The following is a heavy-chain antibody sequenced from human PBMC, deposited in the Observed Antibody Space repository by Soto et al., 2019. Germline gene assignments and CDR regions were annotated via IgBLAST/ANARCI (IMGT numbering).Heavy chain of an antibody. J-gene: IGHJ5*02. CDR3: ARAVAGSGWFDR. CDR2: ISGSGGST. Sequence: GGSLRLSCAASGFTFSSYAMSWVRQAPGKGLEWVSAISGSGGSTYYADSVKGRFTISRDNSKNTLYLQMNSLRAEDTAVYYCARAVAGSGWFDRWGQGTLVTVSS. CDR1: GFTFSSYA. D-gene: IGHD6-19*01. V-gene: IGHV3-23*01.